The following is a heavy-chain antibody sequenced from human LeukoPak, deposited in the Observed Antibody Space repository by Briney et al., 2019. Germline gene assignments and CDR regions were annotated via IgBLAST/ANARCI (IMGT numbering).Heavy chain of an antibody. V-gene: IGHV4-61*01. J-gene: IGHJ4*02. CDR3: ARAANILTKSYYFDY. CDR1: GGSISSSSYY. D-gene: IGHD3-9*01. Sequence: SETLSLTCTVSGGSISSSSYYWSWIRQPPGKGLEWIGYIYYSGSTNYNPSLKSRVTISVDTSKNQFSLKLSSVTAADTAVYYCARAANILTKSYYFDYWGQGTLVTVSS. CDR2: IYYSGST.